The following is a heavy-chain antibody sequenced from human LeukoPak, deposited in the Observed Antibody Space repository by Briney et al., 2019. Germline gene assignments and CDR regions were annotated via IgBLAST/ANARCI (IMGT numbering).Heavy chain of an antibody. V-gene: IGHV3-21*01. J-gene: IGHJ4*02. Sequence: GGSLRLSCAASGFTFSSYSMNWVRQAPGKGLEWVSSITSSSSYIYYADSLKGRFTISRDNAKNSLYLQMNSLRAEDTAIYYCARHVVAVGFDYWGQGTLVTVSS. CDR1: GFTFSSYS. CDR2: ITSSSSYI. D-gene: IGHD3-22*01. CDR3: ARHVVAVGFDY.